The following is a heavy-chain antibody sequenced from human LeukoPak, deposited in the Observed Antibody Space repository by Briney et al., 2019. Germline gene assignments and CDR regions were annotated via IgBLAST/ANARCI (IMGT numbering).Heavy chain of an antibody. CDR2: IRYDGSNK. V-gene: IGHV3-30*02. CDR3: AKLIQLERSVDAFDI. CDR1: GFTFSSYG. Sequence: PGGSLRLSCAASGFTFSSYGMHWVRQAPGKGLEWVAFIRYDGSNKYYADSGKGRFTISRDNSKNTLYLQMNSLRAEDTAVYYCAKLIQLERSVDAFDIWGRGTMVSVS. D-gene: IGHD1-1*01. J-gene: IGHJ3*02.